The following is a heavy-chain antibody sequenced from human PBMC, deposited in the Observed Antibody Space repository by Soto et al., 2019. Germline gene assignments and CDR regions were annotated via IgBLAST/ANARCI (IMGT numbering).Heavy chain of an antibody. CDR1: GFTFSDYA. Sequence: EVQVVESGGGLVQPGGSLRLACSASGFTFSDYAIHWVRQAPGKRLEYVSAIRSNGISTYYADSVKGRFSISRDNSNNIVHLQMSSLRAEDTAVYYCVNLLGLRPLEVWGQGTTVTVSS. CDR2: IRSNGIST. CDR3: VNLLGLRPLEV. D-gene: IGHD3-16*01. J-gene: IGHJ6*02. V-gene: IGHV3-64D*08.